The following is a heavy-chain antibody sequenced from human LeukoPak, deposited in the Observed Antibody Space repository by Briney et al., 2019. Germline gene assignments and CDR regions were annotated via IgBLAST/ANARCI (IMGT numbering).Heavy chain of an antibody. J-gene: IGHJ4*02. CDR3: ARSTFSDYDSSGYCPIFDY. CDR2: INPSGGST. CDR1: GYTFTSYY. V-gene: IGHV1-46*01. Sequence: GASVKVSCKASGYTFTSYYMHWVRQAPGQGLEWMGIINPSGGSTSYAQKFQGRVTMTRDTSTSTVYMELSSLRSEDTAVYYCARSTFSDYDSSGYCPIFDYWGQGTLVTVSS. D-gene: IGHD3-22*01.